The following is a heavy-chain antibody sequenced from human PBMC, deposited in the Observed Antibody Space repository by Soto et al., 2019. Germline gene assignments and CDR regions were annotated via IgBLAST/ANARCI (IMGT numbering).Heavy chain of an antibody. CDR2: YDVEAGET. CDR1: GYTVSELS. Sequence: ASVKVSCKVSGYTVSELSMHWVRQAPGKGFEWMGGYDVEAGETIYAQKFQGRVTMADDTSTETAYMELSSLRSEDTAVYYCALSFCSITSCYRYYYYYYGMDVWGQGTTVTVSS. J-gene: IGHJ6*02. CDR3: ALSFCSITSCYRYYYYYYGMDV. V-gene: IGHV1-24*01. D-gene: IGHD2-2*01.